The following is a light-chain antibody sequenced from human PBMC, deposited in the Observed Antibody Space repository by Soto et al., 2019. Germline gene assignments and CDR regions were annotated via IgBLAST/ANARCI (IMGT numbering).Light chain of an antibody. Sequence: EIVMTQSPVTLSASPGERVSLSCRASQSVDINLAWYQQKPGQAPRLLIYEASTRASDIPSRFSGSGSGTDFTLTISSLQSEDFAIYFRQQYSKWPPRYTFGQGTKVDIK. CDR3: QQYSKWPPRYT. V-gene: IGKV3-15*01. CDR2: EAS. CDR1: QSVDIN. J-gene: IGKJ2*01.